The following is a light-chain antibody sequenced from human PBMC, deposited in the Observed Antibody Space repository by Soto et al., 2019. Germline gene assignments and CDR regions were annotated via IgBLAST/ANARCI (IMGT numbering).Light chain of an antibody. CDR2: GAS. J-gene: IGKJ3*01. Sequence: EIVRTQSPATLSVSPGERATLSCRASQSVSSTFAWYQQKPGQAPRLLIYGASTRATGIPARFSGSGSGTEFTLTISSLQSEYFAVYYCQQYKNWPRTFGPGNKVDIK. V-gene: IGKV3-15*01. CDR1: QSVSST. CDR3: QQYKNWPRT.